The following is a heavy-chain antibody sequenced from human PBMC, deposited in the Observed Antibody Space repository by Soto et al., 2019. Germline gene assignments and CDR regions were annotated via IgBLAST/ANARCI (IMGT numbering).Heavy chain of an antibody. J-gene: IGHJ6*02. D-gene: IGHD3-3*01. Sequence: GGSLRLSCAASGFTFSSYAMSWVRQAPGKGLEWVSAISGSGGSTYYADSVKGRFTISRDNSKNTLYLQMNSLRAEDTAVYSCANLSVLRFLAWLSRPMDVWGQGTPVTVSS. CDR3: ANLSVLRFLAWLSRPMDV. V-gene: IGHV3-23*01. CDR1: GFTFSSYA. CDR2: ISGSGGST.